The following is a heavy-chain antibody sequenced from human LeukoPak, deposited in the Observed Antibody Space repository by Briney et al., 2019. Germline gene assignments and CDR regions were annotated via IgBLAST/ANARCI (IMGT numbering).Heavy chain of an antibody. CDR3: ARENSSGWYGRWFDP. J-gene: IGHJ5*02. CDR2: IYYSGST. CDR1: GGSISSYY. V-gene: IGHV4-59*01. Sequence: SETLSLTCTVSGGSISSYYWSWIRQPPGKGLEWIGYIYYSGSTNYNPSLKSRVTISVDTSKNQLSLKLSSVTAADTAVYYCARENSSGWYGRWFDPWGQGTLVTVSS. D-gene: IGHD6-19*01.